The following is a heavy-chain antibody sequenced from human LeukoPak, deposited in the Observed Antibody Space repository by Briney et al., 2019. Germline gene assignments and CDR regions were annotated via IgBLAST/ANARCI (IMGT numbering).Heavy chain of an antibody. D-gene: IGHD6-19*01. CDR2: IYHSGST. V-gene: IGHV4-38-2*02. CDR3: ARGIAVAATDY. J-gene: IGHJ4*02. CDR1: GYSISSGYY. Sequence: SSETLSLTCTVSGYSISSGYYWGWIRPPPGKGLEWIGSIYHSGSTYYNPSLKSRVTISVDTSKNQFSLKLSSVTAADTAVYYCARGIAVAATDYWGQGTLVTVSS.